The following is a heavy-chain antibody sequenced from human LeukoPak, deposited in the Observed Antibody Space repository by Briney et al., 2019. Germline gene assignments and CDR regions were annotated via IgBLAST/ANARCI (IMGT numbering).Heavy chain of an antibody. V-gene: IGHV3-23*01. Sequence: PGGSLRLSCAASGFTFSSYGMSWVRQAPGKGLEWVSAISGSGGSTYYADSVKGRFTISRDNSKNTLYLQMNSLRAEDTAVYYCARVKDHRGIAVAGSDYWGQGTLVTVSS. CDR2: ISGSGGST. CDR3: ARVKDHRGIAVAGSDY. D-gene: IGHD6-13*01. J-gene: IGHJ4*02. CDR1: GFTFSSYG.